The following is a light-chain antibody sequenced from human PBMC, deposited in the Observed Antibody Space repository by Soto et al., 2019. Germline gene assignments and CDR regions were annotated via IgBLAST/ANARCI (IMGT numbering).Light chain of an antibody. J-gene: IGLJ2*01. CDR3: SSYTSSSTLVV. CDR2: DVS. Sequence: QSALTQPASVSGSPGQSITISCTGTSSDVGGYNYVSWYQQHPGKATKLMIYDVSNRPSGVSNRFSGSKSGNTASLTISGLKAEDDADYYCSSYTSSSTLVVFGGGTKLTVL. CDR1: SSDVGGYNY. V-gene: IGLV2-14*01.